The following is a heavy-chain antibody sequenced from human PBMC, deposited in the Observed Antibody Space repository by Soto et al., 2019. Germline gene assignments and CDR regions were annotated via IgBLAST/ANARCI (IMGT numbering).Heavy chain of an antibody. Sequence: PSETLSLTCAVYGGSFSGYYWSWIRQPPGKGLEWIGEINHSGSTNYNPSLKSRVTISVDTSKNHFSLKLSSVTAADTAVYYCARYARTPDFWGQGTLVTVSS. CDR2: INHSGST. CDR1: GGSFSGYY. D-gene: IGHD2-2*01. CDR3: ARYARTPDF. J-gene: IGHJ4*02. V-gene: IGHV4-34*01.